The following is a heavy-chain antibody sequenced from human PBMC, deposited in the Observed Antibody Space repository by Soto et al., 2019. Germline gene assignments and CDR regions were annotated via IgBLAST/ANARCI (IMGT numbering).Heavy chain of an antibody. CDR3: ARDPTSGYCSGGSCYVFDY. J-gene: IGHJ4*02. CDR1: GFTFSSYA. D-gene: IGHD2-15*01. V-gene: IGHV3-30-3*01. Sequence: GGSLRLSCAASGFTFSSYAMHWVRQAPGKGLEWVAVISYDGSNKYYADSVKGRFTISRDNSKNTLYLQMNSLRAEDTAVYYCARDPTSGYCSGGSCYVFDYWGQGTLVTVSS. CDR2: ISYDGSNK.